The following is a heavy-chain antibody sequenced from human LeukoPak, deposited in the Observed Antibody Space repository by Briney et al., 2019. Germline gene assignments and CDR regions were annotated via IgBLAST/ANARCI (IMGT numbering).Heavy chain of an antibody. CDR2: IYYSGST. CDR3: ARDYLGGNPDSFDI. D-gene: IGHD4-23*01. J-gene: IGHJ3*02. CDR1: GDSISSSSYY. Sequence: SETLSLTCTVSGDSISSSSYYWGWIRQPPGKELEWIGSIYYSGSTYYNPSLNSRVTISVDTSKNQFSLKLSSVTAADTAVYYCARDYLGGNPDSFDIWGQGTMVTVSA. V-gene: IGHV4-39*07.